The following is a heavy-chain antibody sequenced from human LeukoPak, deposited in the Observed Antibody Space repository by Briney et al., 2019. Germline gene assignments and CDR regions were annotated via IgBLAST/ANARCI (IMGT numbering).Heavy chain of an antibody. CDR1: GFTFSSYA. V-gene: IGHV4-34*01. Sequence: GSLRLSCAASGFTFSSYAMSWIRQPPGKGLEWSGEINHSGSTNYYPSLKSRVTISVDTSKNQFSLKLSSVAAADTAVYYCVRPLVGGWTYYFDHWGQGTLVTVSS. CDR3: VRPLVGGWTYYFDH. D-gene: IGHD6-19*01. J-gene: IGHJ4*02. CDR2: INHSGST.